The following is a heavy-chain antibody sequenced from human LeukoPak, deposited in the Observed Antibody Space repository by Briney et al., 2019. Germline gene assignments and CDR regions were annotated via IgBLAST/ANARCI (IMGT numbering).Heavy chain of an antibody. CDR3: ARGDGYKAAFDY. CDR1: GGSISSHY. CDR2: IYYSGST. Sequence: PSETLSLTCTVSGGSISSHYWSWTRQPPGKGLEWIGYIYYSGSTNYNPSLKSRVTISVDTSKNQFSLKLSSVTAADTAVYYCARGDGYKAAFDYWGQGTLVTVSS. D-gene: IGHD5-24*01. V-gene: IGHV4-59*11. J-gene: IGHJ4*02.